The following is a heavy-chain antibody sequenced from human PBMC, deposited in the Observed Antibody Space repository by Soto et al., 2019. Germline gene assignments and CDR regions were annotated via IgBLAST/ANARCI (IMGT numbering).Heavy chain of an antibody. CDR2: FHYSGSI. V-gene: IGHV4-59*08. CDR3: ARHVPSRKPGGPFDY. D-gene: IGHD2-15*01. CDR1: GDSITSYY. Sequence: QVQLQESGPGLVRPSETLSLTCTVSGDSITSYYWNWMRQPPGKGLEWIGYFHYSGSITYSPSLESRVTISLDTSKNQFSLKLSAVTAADTAVYYCARHVPSRKPGGPFDYWGQGILVTVSS. J-gene: IGHJ4*02.